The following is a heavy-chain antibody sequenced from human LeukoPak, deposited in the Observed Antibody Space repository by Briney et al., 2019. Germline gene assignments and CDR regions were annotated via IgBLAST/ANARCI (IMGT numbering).Heavy chain of an antibody. V-gene: IGHV4-34*01. D-gene: IGHD5-12*01. CDR2: INNRGTT. CDR1: GESLSPHY. Sequence: SETLSLTCAVSGESLSPHYWSWIRRPLGKGLEWIGEINNRGTTNYSPSLRGRATISVDTSKNQFSLRLTSVTAADTAMYYCARVPLWWLTPFDFWGQGTLATVSS. J-gene: IGHJ4*02. CDR3: ARVPLWWLTPFDF.